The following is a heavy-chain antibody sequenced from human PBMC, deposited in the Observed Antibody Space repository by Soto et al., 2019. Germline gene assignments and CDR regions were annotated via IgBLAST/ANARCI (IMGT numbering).Heavy chain of an antibody. CDR1: GFTFSSYA. D-gene: IGHD6-19*01. Sequence: QVQLVESGGGVVQPGRSLRLSCAASGFTFSSYAMHWVRQAPGKGLEWVAVISYDGSNKYYADSVKGRFTISRDNSKNTLYQQMNILRAEDTAVYYCAIDEQWLVPYLDYWGQGTLVTVSS. V-gene: IGHV3-30-3*01. J-gene: IGHJ4*02. CDR3: AIDEQWLVPYLDY. CDR2: ISYDGSNK.